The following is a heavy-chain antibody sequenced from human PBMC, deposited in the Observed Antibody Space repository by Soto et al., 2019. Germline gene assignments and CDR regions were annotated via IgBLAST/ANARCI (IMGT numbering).Heavy chain of an antibody. CDR3: ARGLAPEYSSSPGDY. CDR1: GYTFTGYY. J-gene: IGHJ4*02. CDR2: INPKSGGT. V-gene: IGHV1-2*02. Sequence: QVQLVQSGAEVKKPGASVKVSCKASGYTFTGYYMHWVRQAPGQGLEWMGWINPKSGGTNYAQKFQGRVTMTRDTSISTAYMELSRLRSDDTAVYYCARGLAPEYSSSPGDYWGQGTLVTVSS. D-gene: IGHD6-6*01.